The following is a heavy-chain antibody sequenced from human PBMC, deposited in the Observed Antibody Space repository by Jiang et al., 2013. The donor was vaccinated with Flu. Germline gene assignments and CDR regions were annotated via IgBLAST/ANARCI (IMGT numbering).Heavy chain of an antibody. J-gene: IGHJ4*02. Sequence: GRSLRLSCAASGFTFSSYAMHWVRQAPDMGLEWVAVISYDGTNKYYRDSVRGRFTISRDNSKNTVDLQMDSQRPEDTAVYYCARGLTGATIDYWGQGTLVTVSS. D-gene: IGHD4/OR15-4a*01. CDR1: GFTFSSYA. CDR2: ISYDGTNK. CDR3: ARGLTGATIDY. V-gene: IGHV3-30*01.